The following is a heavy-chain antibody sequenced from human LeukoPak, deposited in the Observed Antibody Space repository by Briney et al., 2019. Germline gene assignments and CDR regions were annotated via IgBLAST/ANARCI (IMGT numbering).Heavy chain of an antibody. CDR2: ISGDGSYT. CDR1: GGSISTYY. Sequence: LSLTCTVSGGSISTYYGNWIRQAPGKGLEWVSYISGDGSYTNYADSVKGRFTISRDNAKNSLYLQVDSLRAEDTAVYYCARDGYTSGWFFWGQGTMVTVSS. CDR3: ARDGYTSGWFF. V-gene: IGHV3-11*06. D-gene: IGHD6-19*01. J-gene: IGHJ3*01.